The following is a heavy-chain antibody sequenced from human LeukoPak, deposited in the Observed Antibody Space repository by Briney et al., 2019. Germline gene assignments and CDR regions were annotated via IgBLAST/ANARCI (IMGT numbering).Heavy chain of an antibody. J-gene: IGHJ3*02. Sequence: ASVKVSCEASGYTFTSYGISWVRQAPGQGLEWMGLISAYNGNTNYAQKLQGRVTMTTDTSTSTAYMELRSLRSDDTAVYYCARTPDTGFDSSGWHFEEYAFDIWGQGTMATVSS. V-gene: IGHV1-18*04. CDR2: ISAYNGNT. CDR3: ARTPDTGFDSSGWHFEEYAFDI. CDR1: GYTFTSYG. D-gene: IGHD6-19*01.